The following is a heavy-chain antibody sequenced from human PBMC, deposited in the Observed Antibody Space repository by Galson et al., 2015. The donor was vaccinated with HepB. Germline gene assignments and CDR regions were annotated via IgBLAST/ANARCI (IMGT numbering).Heavy chain of an antibody. Sequence: SLRLSCAAPGFTFSSYAMHWVRQAPGKGLEWVAVISYDGSNKYYADSVKGRFTISRDNSKNTLYLQMNSLRAEDTAVYYCARGKKRIAAAGTSYYGMDVWGQGTTVTVSS. D-gene: IGHD6-13*01. V-gene: IGHV3-30*04. CDR1: GFTFSSYA. CDR3: ARGKKRIAAAGTSYYGMDV. CDR2: ISYDGSNK. J-gene: IGHJ6*02.